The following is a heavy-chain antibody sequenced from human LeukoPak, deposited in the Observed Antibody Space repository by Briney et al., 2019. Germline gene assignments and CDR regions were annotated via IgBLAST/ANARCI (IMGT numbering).Heavy chain of an antibody. CDR2: ISYDGSNK. CDR1: GFTFSSYA. J-gene: IGHJ4*02. D-gene: IGHD3-9*01. Sequence: PGGSLRLSCAASGFTFSSYAMPWVRQAPGKGLEWVAVISYDGSNKYYADSVKGRFTISRDNSKNTLYLQMSSLRAEDTAVYYCARGDDILTGYHHPFDYWGQGTLVTVSS. CDR3: ARGDDILTGYHHPFDY. V-gene: IGHV3-30-3*01.